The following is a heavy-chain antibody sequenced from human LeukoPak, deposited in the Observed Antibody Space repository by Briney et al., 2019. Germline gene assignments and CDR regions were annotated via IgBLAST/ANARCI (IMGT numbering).Heavy chain of an antibody. V-gene: IGHV1-18*01. CDR1: GYTFTSYG. CDR3: ARGYDILTGYGRHGYMDV. J-gene: IGHJ6*03. D-gene: IGHD3-9*01. Sequence: GASVKVSCKASGYTFTSYGISWVRQAPGQGLEWMGWISAYNGNTNYAQKLQGRVTMTTDTSTSTAYMERRSLRSDDAAVYYCARGYDILTGYGRHGYMDVWGKGTTVTVSS. CDR2: ISAYNGNT.